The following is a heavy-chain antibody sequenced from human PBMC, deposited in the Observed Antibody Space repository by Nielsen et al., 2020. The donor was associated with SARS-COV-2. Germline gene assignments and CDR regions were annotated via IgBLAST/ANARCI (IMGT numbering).Heavy chain of an antibody. J-gene: IGHJ4*02. CDR1: GYTFTDYY. Sequence: ASVKVSCKASGYTFTDYYIHWVRQAPGQGLEWMGRINPYSGGTNYAQKFQGTVTMTRDASISTVYMELTSDDTAVYYCARGIEITMIVVVITTYFDYWGQGTLVTVSS. CDR2: INPYSGGT. V-gene: IGHV1-2*06. D-gene: IGHD3-22*01. CDR3: ARGIEITMIVVVITTYFDY.